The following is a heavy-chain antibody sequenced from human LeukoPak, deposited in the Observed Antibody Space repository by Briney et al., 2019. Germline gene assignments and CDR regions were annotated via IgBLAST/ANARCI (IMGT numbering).Heavy chain of an antibody. CDR2: INSDGSST. V-gene: IGHV3-74*01. D-gene: IGHD3-22*01. Sequence: GGSLRLSCAASGFTFSSYWMHWVRHAPGKGLVWVSRINSDGSSTSYADSVKGRFTISRDNAKNTLYLQMNSLRAEDTAVYYCARVPGYYYDSSGYYFDYWGQGTLVTVSS. CDR1: GFTFSSYW. J-gene: IGHJ4*02. CDR3: ARVPGYYYDSSGYYFDY.